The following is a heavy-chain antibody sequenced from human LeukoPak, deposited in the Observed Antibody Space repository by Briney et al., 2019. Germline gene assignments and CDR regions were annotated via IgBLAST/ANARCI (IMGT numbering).Heavy chain of an antibody. V-gene: IGHV4-59*12. D-gene: IGHD3-3*01. CDR1: GGSISSYY. J-gene: IGHJ5*02. CDR3: ARELKQTFGVVRRGGWFDP. Sequence: SETLSLTCTVSGGSISSYYWSWIRQPPGKGLEWIGYIYYSGSTYYNPSLKSRVTISVDTSKNQFSLKLSSVTAADTAVYYCARELKQTFGVVRRGGWFDPWGQGTLVTVSS. CDR2: IYYSGST.